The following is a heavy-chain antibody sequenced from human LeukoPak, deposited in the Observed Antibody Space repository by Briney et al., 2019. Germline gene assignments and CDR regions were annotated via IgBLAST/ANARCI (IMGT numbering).Heavy chain of an antibody. CDR1: GFTFSSYG. V-gene: IGHV3-33*01. Sequence: PGGSLRLSCAASGFTFSSYGMHWVRQAPGKGLEWVAVIWYDGSNKYYADSVKGRFTISRDNSKNTLYLQMNSLRAEDTAVYYCARDSQSGYSSGWPLYYFDYWGQGTLVTVSS. CDR2: IWYDGSNK. D-gene: IGHD6-19*01. J-gene: IGHJ4*02. CDR3: ARDSQSGYSSGWPLYYFDY.